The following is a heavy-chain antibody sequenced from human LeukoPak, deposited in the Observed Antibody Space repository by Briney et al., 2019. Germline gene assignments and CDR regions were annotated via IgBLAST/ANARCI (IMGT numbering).Heavy chain of an antibody. CDR3: AREATGTTGCYYGMDV. J-gene: IGHJ6*02. CDR1: GGTFSGYY. D-gene: IGHD1-1*01. CDR2: SNDSGGT. V-gene: IGHV4-34*01. Sequence: SETLSLTCAVYGGTFSGYYWSWIRQPPGKRLEWVGESNDSGGTNYNPSLKSRVTISADKSKNQVSLKLSSVTAADTAVYYCAREATGTTGCYYGMDVWGQGTTVTVSS.